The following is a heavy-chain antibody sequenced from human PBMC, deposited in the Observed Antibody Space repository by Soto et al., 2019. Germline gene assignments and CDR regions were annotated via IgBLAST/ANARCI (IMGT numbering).Heavy chain of an antibody. Sequence: PSETLSLTCTVSGGSVVSDIEYWSWIRQPPGKGLEWIAYIYQTTITNYNPSLRSRVTISVDSTKNQFSLKLTSVSAADTAVYYCARGLHWNYGYGYWGQGTLVTVSS. CDR1: GGSVVSDIEY. J-gene: IGHJ4*01. CDR3: ARGLHWNYGYGY. V-gene: IGHV4-61*01. CDR2: IYQTTIT. D-gene: IGHD1-7*01.